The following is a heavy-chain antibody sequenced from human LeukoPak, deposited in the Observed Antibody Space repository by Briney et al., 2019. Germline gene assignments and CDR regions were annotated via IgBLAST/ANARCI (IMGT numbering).Heavy chain of an antibody. V-gene: IGHV4-39*01. CDR2: IYYGGST. CDR1: GGSISSSSYY. Sequence: SETLSLTCTVSGGSISSSSYYWGWIRQPPGKGLEWIGSIYYGGSTYYNPSLKSRVTISVDTSKNQFSLKLSSVTAADTAVYYCARQGAFNYWGQGTLVTVSS. CDR3: ARQGAFNY. D-gene: IGHD3-16*01. J-gene: IGHJ4*02.